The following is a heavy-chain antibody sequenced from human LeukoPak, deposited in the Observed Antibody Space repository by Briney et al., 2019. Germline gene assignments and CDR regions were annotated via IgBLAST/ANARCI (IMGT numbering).Heavy chain of an antibody. J-gene: IGHJ4*02. D-gene: IGHD6-19*01. Sequence: SETLSLTCTVSGYSVSNGYYWDWIRQPPGRGLEWIGNIYRSGSTSYNPSLKSRVTISVDTSKNQFSLKVNSVTAADTAVYYCARRHSSGWFYYWGQGTLVTVSS. CDR1: GYSVSNGYY. CDR3: ARRHSSGWFYY. V-gene: IGHV4-38-2*02. CDR2: IYRSGST.